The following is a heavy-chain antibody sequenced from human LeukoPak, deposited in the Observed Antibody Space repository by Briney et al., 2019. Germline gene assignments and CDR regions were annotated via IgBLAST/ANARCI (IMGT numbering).Heavy chain of an antibody. Sequence: SGTLSLTCAVSGGSISSSNWWSWVRQPPGKGLEWIGEIYHSGSTNYNPSLKSRVTISVDTSMNQFSLKLSSVTAADTAVYYCSRALAARPTYYYYMDVWGKGTTVTVSS. V-gene: IGHV4-4*02. CDR1: GGSISSSNW. CDR2: IYHSGST. D-gene: IGHD6-6*01. J-gene: IGHJ6*03. CDR3: SRALAARPTYYYYMDV.